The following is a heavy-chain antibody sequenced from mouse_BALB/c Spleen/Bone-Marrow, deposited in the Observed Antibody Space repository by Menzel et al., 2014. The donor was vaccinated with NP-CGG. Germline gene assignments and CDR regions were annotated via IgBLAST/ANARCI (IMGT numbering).Heavy chain of an antibody. D-gene: IGHD2-3*01. Sequence: EVQVVESGGGLVMPGGSLKLSCAASGFTFSNYAMSWVRQTPEKRLEWVAIISSGGSYTYYPDSVKGRFTISRDNAKTILYLQMSSLRSEDTAMYYCARQDGFDYWGQGTTLTVSS. CDR2: ISSGGSYT. J-gene: IGHJ2*01. CDR3: ARQDGFDY. V-gene: IGHV5-9-3*01. CDR1: GFTFSNYA.